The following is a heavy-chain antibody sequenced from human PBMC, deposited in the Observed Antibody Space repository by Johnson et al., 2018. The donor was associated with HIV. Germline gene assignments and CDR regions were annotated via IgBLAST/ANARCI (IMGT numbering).Heavy chain of an antibody. V-gene: IGHV3-66*01. CDR3: AREQELIGERAFDI. CDR1: GFTVSSNY. J-gene: IGHJ3*02. CDR2: ISGSGGST. Sequence: VQLVESGGGLVQPGGSLRLSCAASGFTVSSNYMSWVRQAPGKGLEWVSVISGSGGSTYYADSVKGRFTISRDNSKNTLYLQMNSLGVEDTDVYYCAREQELIGERAFDIWGQGTMVTVSS. D-gene: IGHD6-13*01.